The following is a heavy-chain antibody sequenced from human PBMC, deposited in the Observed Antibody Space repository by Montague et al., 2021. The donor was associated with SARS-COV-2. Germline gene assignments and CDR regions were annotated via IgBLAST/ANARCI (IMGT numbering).Heavy chain of an antibody. CDR3: ARGYDYVWGSYRYLHWFDP. V-gene: IGHV4-34*01. CDR2: INHSGST. J-gene: IGHJ5*02. D-gene: IGHD3-16*02. Sequence: SETLSLTCTVSGGSISSYYWSWIRQPPGKGLEWIGEINHSGSTNYNPSLKSRVTISVDTCKNQFSLKLSSVTAADTAVYYCARGYDYVWGSYRYLHWFDPWGQGTLVTVSS. CDR1: GGSISSYY.